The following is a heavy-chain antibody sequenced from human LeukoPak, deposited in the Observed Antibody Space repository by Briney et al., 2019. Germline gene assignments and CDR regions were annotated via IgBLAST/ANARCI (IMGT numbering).Heavy chain of an antibody. CDR3: AGRGYAMAY. Sequence: PSQTLSLTCSVSGGSISGTDYYWSWIRQPPGKGLEWIGYIHHSGTTSHNPSLKSRITISVDPSMNQFSLKLTSMTAADTAVYYCAGRGYAMAYWGQGTLVTVSS. V-gene: IGHV4-30-4*01. J-gene: IGHJ4*02. CDR1: GGSISGTDYY. CDR2: IHHSGTT. D-gene: IGHD5-12*01.